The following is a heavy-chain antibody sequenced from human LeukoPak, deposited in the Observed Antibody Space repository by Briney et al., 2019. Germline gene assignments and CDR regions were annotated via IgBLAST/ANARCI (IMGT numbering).Heavy chain of an antibody. J-gene: IGHJ6*03. CDR1: GYTFTGYY. CDR3: ARGVVAATFYYYMDV. V-gene: IGHV1-2*02. CDR2: IYPSSGGT. D-gene: IGHD2-15*01. Sequence: GASVKVSCKPSGYTFTGYYIHWVRQAPGQGLEWMGWIYPSSGGTNYPQNFQGRVTMTRDTSLSTAYMEVSGLRSDDTAVYYCARGVVAATFYYYMDVWGKGTTVTVSS.